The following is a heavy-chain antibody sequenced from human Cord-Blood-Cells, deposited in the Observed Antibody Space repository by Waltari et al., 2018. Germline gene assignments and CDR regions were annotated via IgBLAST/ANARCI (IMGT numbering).Heavy chain of an antibody. CDR2: IYYSGST. D-gene: IGHD4-17*01. V-gene: IGHV4-31*03. J-gene: IGHJ4*02. CDR3: ARAPDYGDYLGSAIDY. Sequence: QVQLQESGPGLVKPSQTLSLTCTFSGGSISHGGYFWSWIRQPPGKGLEWIGYIYYSGSTYYNPSLKSRVTISVDTSKNQFSLKLSSVTAADTAVYYCARAPDYGDYLGSAIDYWGQGTLVTVSS. CDR1: GGSISHGGYF.